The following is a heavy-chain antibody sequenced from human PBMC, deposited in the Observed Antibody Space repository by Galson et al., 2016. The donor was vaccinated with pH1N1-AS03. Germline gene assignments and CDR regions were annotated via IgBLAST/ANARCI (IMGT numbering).Heavy chain of an antibody. CDR3: ARGNYGDYGGAD. D-gene: IGHD4-17*01. V-gene: IGHV4-59*01. CDR1: GGSIRSYY. Sequence: ETLSLTCAVSGGSIRSYYWNWIRQSPGKEMEWIGYIYNGGSTNYNPSLNNRVTISLDKSKNQIFLRLSSVTTSDTAVYYCARGNYGDYGGADWGQGTLVIVS. CDR2: IYNGGST. J-gene: IGHJ1*01.